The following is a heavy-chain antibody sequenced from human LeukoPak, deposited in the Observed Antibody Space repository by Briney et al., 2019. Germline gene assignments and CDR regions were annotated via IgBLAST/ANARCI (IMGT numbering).Heavy chain of an antibody. CDR3: ARAMPHDNWFDP. J-gene: IGHJ5*02. CDR1: GLTFNSYW. Sequence: GGSLRLSCAASGLTFNSYWMHWVRQVAGRGLVWVARINGDASNTTYADSVKGRFTISRDNAKNTLYLQMNSLRVDDTAVYYCARAMPHDNWFDPWGQGSLVTVSS. V-gene: IGHV3-74*03. D-gene: IGHD2-2*01. CDR2: INGDASNT.